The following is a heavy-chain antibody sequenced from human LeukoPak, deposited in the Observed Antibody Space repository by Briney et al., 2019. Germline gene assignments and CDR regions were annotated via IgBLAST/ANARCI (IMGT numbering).Heavy chain of an antibody. V-gene: IGHV3-72*01. D-gene: IGHD4-23*01. J-gene: IGHJ4*02. Sequence: PGGSLRLSCAASGFTLSDHYMDWVRQAPGKGLEWVGRTRNKANSYTTEYAASVKGRFTISRDDSKNSLYLQMNSLKTEDTAVYYCARDHGGLDYWGQGTLVTVSS. CDR3: ARDHGGLDY. CDR1: GFTLSDHY. CDR2: TRNKANSYTT.